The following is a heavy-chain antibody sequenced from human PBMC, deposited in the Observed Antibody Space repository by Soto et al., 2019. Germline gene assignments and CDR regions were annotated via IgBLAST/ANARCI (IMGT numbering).Heavy chain of an antibody. Sequence: GGSLRLSCAASGFSFSDYQMNWVRQAPGKGLEWISYISSRGRTMYYTHSVQGRFTISRDNSINTMYLEMNSLRAEDTAVYYCSKDRKTILGVVPFSGGMDVWGQGTTVTVSS. D-gene: IGHD3-3*01. CDR3: SKDRKTILGVVPFSGGMDV. J-gene: IGHJ6*02. V-gene: IGHV3-48*03. CDR1: GFSFSDYQ. CDR2: ISSRGRTM.